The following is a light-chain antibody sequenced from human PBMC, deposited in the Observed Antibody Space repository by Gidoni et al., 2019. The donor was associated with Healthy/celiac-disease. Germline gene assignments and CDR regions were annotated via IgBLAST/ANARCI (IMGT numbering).Light chain of an antibody. J-gene: IGKJ3*01. CDR3: QQYYSTLGVI. CDR1: QSVLYSSNNKNY. V-gene: IGKV4-1*01. CDR2: WAS. Sequence: DIVMTQSPDSLAVSLGERATINCKSSQSVLYSSNNKNYLAWYQQKPGQPPKLLIYWASTRESGVPDRFSGSGSGTDFTLTISSLQAEDVAVYYCQQYYSTLGVIFGPGTKVDIK.